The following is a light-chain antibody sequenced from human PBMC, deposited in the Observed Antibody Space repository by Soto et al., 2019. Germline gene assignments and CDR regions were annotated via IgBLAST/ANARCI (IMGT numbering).Light chain of an antibody. CDR1: QSVSSSY. Sequence: EIVLTQSPGALSLSPGEGATLSCRGSQSVSSSYLAWYQEKPGQAPRLLIYGASTRATGVPDRFSGSGSGTDFTLTISRLQPEDFAVYYCQQYGSSPYTFGQGTKVDIK. CDR2: GAS. CDR3: QQYGSSPYT. V-gene: IGKV3-20*01. J-gene: IGKJ2*01.